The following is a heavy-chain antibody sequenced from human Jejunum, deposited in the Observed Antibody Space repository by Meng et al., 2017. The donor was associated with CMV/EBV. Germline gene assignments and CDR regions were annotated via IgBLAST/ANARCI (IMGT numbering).Heavy chain of an antibody. CDR3: ARVEYSGSYFDH. J-gene: IGHJ4*02. Sequence: AVAGDSIGRGGYSWTWIRQPPGKGLEWIGDMFHGGRTSYNPSLESRVSISIDGSKNQFSLRLTSVTAADTAVYYCARVEYSGSYFDHWGRGTLVTVSS. CDR1: GDSIGRGGYS. V-gene: IGHV4-30-2*01. D-gene: IGHD1-26*01. CDR2: MFHGGRT.